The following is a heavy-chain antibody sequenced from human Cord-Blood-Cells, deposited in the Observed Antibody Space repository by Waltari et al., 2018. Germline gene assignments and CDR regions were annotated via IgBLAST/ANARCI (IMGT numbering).Heavy chain of an antibody. J-gene: IGHJ4*02. CDR1: GYTLTELS. D-gene: IGHD2-2*02. CDR3: ATAVQYCSSTSCYTRIFDY. CDR2: CDPEDGET. V-gene: IGHV1-24*01. Sequence: QVQLVQSGAEVKKPGASVKVSCKVSGYTLTELSMHWVRQAPGKGLDWMGGCDPEDGETIYAQKFQGRVTMTEDTSTDTAYMELRSLRSEDTAVYSCATAVQYCSSTSCYTRIFDYWGQGTLVTVSS.